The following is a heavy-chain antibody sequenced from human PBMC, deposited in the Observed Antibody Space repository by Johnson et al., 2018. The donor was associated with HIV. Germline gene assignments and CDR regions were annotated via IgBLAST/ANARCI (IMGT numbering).Heavy chain of an antibody. J-gene: IGHJ3*02. CDR2: ISSGSHSI. Sequence: QVQLVESGGGLIQPGGSLRLSCAASGFAFSDYYMAWIRQAPGKGLEWVSFISSGSHSIYYADSVKGRFTVSRDNSKNSLYLQMNSLRAEDTAVYYCVRERIGYSSSGDAFDIWGQGTMVTVSS. V-gene: IGHV3-11*04. D-gene: IGHD2-2*01. CDR1: GFAFSDYY. CDR3: VRERIGYSSSGDAFDI.